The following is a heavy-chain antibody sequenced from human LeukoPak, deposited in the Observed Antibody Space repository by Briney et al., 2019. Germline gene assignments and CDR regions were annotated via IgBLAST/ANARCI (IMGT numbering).Heavy chain of an antibody. D-gene: IGHD1/OR15-1a*01. V-gene: IGHV1-8*01. CDR1: GYTLTSYD. CDR3: ALPGVTDLGTIDY. Sequence: ASVKVSCKASGYTLTSYDINWVRQATGQGLEWMGWMNPNSGNTGYAQKFQGRVTMTRNTSISTAYMELSSLRSEDTAVYYCALPGVTDLGTIDYWGQGTLVTVSS. J-gene: IGHJ4*02. CDR2: MNPNSGNT.